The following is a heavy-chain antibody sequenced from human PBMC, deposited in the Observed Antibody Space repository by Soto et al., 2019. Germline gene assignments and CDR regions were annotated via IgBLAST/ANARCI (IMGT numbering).Heavy chain of an antibody. J-gene: IGHJ4*02. CDR3: AREIGNRLPYGPVDY. CDR1: GFIFSGYY. D-gene: IGHD3-10*01. V-gene: IGHV3-11*01. CDR2: IGKTGSEI. Sequence: PGGSLRLSCAASGFIFSGYYMTWMRQAPGKGLEWVSFIGKTGSEIHYADSVEGRFTISRDITKNSLFLQMNSLRAEDTAVYYCAREIGNRLPYGPVDYWGQGTLVTVSS.